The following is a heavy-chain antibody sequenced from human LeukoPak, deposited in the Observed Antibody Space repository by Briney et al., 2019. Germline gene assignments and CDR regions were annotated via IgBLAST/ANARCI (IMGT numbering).Heavy chain of an antibody. CDR3: ARGIAVTSTLGFDP. CDR2: ISVGGSI. V-gene: IGHV4-4*07. D-gene: IGHD6-19*01. J-gene: IGHJ5*02. Sequence: PSETLSLTCTVSSGSFSSYYWSWLQQPAGKGLEWIGRISVGGSIDYNPYLKSRVSMSIDTCKNQLSLTLKSVTAADTAVYYCARGIAVTSTLGFDPWGQGTLVTVSS. CDR1: SGSFSSYY.